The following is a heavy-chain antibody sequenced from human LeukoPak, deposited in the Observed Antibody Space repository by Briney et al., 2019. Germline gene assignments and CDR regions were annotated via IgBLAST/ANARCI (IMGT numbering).Heavy chain of an antibody. D-gene: IGHD3-10*01. Sequence: GGSLRLSCAASGFTFSSYAMSWVRQAPGKGLEWVSAISGSGGSTYYADSVKDRFTISRDNSKNTLYLQMNSLRAEDTAVYYCAKDHYGSGSPDYWGQGTLVTVSS. J-gene: IGHJ4*02. CDR3: AKDHYGSGSPDY. CDR1: GFTFSSYA. CDR2: ISGSGGST. V-gene: IGHV3-23*01.